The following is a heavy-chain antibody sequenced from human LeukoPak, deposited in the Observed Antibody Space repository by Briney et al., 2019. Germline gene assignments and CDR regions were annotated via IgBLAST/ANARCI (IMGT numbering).Heavy chain of an antibody. J-gene: IGHJ5*02. D-gene: IGHD2-2*01. V-gene: IGHV4-39*01. CDR2: IYYSGST. CDR1: GDSISSSSSY. Sequence: SETLSLTCTVSGDSISSSSSYWGWIRQPPGEGLEWIGSIYYSGSTYYNTSLKSRVTVSVDTSKNQFSLKLKSVTAADTAVYYCARPQRAGWFDPWGQGTLVTVSS. CDR3: ARPQRAGWFDP.